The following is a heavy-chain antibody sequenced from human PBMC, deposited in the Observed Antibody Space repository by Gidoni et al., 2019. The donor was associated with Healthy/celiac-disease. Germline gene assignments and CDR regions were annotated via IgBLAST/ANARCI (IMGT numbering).Heavy chain of an antibody. J-gene: IGHJ3*02. Sequence: QVQLQQSGPGLGKPTQSLALTCAISGDSVSSNSAAWNWIRQAPSRGLEWLGRTYYRSKWYNYYAVSVKSRITITPDTSKNPFSLQLNSVTPEDTAVYYCARDRRTAFDIWGQGTMVTVSS. CDR1: GDSVSSNSAA. CDR3: ARDRRTAFDI. V-gene: IGHV6-1*01. CDR2: TYYRSKWYN.